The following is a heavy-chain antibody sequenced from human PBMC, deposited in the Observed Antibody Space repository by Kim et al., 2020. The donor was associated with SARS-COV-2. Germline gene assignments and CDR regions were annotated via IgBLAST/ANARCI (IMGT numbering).Heavy chain of an antibody. CDR3: TRDGRFYSSSSD. J-gene: IGHJ4*02. D-gene: IGHD6-6*01. Sequence: GGSLRLSCAASGVTFSNYAMHWVRQAPGKGLEWVAVISHDGSNTYYADSVKGRFTISRDNSKNTLYLQMNSLRPEDTAVYYCTRDGRFYSSSSDWGQGTLVTVSS. CDR1: GVTFSNYA. V-gene: IGHV3-30-3*01. CDR2: ISHDGSNT.